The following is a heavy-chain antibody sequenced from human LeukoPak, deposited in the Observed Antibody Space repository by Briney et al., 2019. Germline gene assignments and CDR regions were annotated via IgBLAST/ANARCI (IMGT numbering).Heavy chain of an antibody. CDR1: GFTFGDYA. Sequence: GGSLRLSCTASGFTFGDYAMSWFRQAPGKGLAWVGFIRSKAYGGTTEYAASVKGRFTISRDDSKSIAYLQMNSLKTEDTAVYYCTRDLSSSGWNIDYWGQGTLVAVSS. CDR2: IRSKAYGGTT. D-gene: IGHD6-19*01. CDR3: TRDLSSSGWNIDY. J-gene: IGHJ4*02. V-gene: IGHV3-49*03.